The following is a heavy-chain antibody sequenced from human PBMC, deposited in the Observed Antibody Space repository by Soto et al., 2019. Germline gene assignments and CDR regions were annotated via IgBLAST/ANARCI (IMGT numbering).Heavy chain of an antibody. CDR2: IVVGSGNT. CDR1: GFTFTSSA. J-gene: IGHJ6*02. Sequence: GASVKVSCKASGFTFTSSAVQWVRQARGQRLEWIGWIVVGSGNTNYAQKFQERVTIARDMSTSTAYMELSSLRSEDTAVYYCAATYQLPRYYYYYGMGVWGQGTTVTVSS. V-gene: IGHV1-58*01. CDR3: AATYQLPRYYYYYGMGV. D-gene: IGHD2-2*01.